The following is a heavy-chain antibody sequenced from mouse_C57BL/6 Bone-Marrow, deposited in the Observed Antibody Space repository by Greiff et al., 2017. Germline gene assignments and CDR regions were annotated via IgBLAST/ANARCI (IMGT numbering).Heavy chain of an antibody. CDR2: ISGGGGNT. D-gene: IGHD6-5*01. J-gene: IGHJ3*01. CDR3: ARPSYPFAY. CDR1: GFTFSSYT. Sequence: EVKVVESGGGLVKPGGSLKLSCAASGFTFSSYTMSWVRQTPEKRLEWVATISGGGGNTYYPDSVKGRFTISRDNAKNTLYLQMSSLRSEDTALYYCARPSYPFAYWGQGTLVTVSA. V-gene: IGHV5-9*01.